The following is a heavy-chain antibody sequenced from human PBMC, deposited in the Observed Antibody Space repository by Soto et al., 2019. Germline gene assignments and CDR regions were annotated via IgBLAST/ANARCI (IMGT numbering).Heavy chain of an antibody. CDR1: GGSISSYY. CDR2: IYYSGST. Sequence: SETLSLTCAVSGGSISSYYWSWIRQPPGKGLEWIGHIYYSGSTNYNPSLKSRVTISVDTSKNQFSLKLTSVTAADTAVYYCARDAGYTPNWFDPWGQGTPVTV. J-gene: IGHJ5*02. V-gene: IGHV4-59*01. D-gene: IGHD6-13*01. CDR3: ARDAGYTPNWFDP.